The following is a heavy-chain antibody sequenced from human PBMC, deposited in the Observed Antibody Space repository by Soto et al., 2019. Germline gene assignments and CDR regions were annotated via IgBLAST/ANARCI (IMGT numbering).Heavy chain of an antibody. J-gene: IGHJ4*02. V-gene: IGHV4-34*01. CDR1: GGSFSGYY. Sequence: SETLSLTCAVYGGSFSGYYWSWIRQPPGKGLEWIGEINHSGSTNYNPSLKSRVTISVDTSKNQFSLKLSSVTAADTAVYYCARRSYNWNDVRFDYWGQGTLVTVSS. CDR3: ARRSYNWNDVRFDY. CDR2: INHSGST. D-gene: IGHD1-20*01.